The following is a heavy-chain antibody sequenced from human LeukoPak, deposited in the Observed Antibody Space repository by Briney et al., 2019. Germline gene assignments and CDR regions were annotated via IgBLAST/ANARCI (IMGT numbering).Heavy chain of an antibody. D-gene: IGHD3-10*01. V-gene: IGHV3-53*01. CDR1: GFTVSSNS. CDR2: IYSDNT. J-gene: IGHJ4*02. CDR3: AKDRPGVRGVIDY. Sequence: GGSLRLSCTVSGFTVSSNSMSWVRQAPGKGLEWVSFIYSDNTHYSDSVKGRFTISRDNSKNTLYLQMNSLRAEDTAVYYCAKDRPGVRGVIDYWGQGTLVTVSS.